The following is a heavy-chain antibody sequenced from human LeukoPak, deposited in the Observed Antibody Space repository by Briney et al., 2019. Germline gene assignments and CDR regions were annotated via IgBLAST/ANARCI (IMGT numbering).Heavy chain of an antibody. D-gene: IGHD3-22*01. CDR2: ISSSSTYI. V-gene: IGHV3-21*01. J-gene: IGHJ4*02. CDR3: ARGHYYYDSGD. Sequence: PGGSLRLSCAASGFTFSSYSMNWVRQAPGKGLEWVSSISSSSTYIYYADSVKGRFTISRDNAKNSLHLQMNSLRAEDSAMYYCARGHYYYDSGDWGQGTLVTVSS. CDR1: GFTFSSYS.